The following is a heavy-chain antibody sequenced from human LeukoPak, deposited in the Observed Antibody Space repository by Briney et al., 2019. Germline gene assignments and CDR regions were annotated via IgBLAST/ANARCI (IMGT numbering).Heavy chain of an antibody. CDR1: GGSISSSSYY. CDR3: ARQVSGTSKIDY. Sequence: SETLSLTCAASGGSISSSSYYWGWIRQPPGKGLEWIGMINYSGNTYYSPSLKSRVTISVDTSKNQFSLKLSSVTAADTAVYRCARQVSGTSKIDYWGQGTLATVSS. J-gene: IGHJ4*02. V-gene: IGHV4-39*01. CDR2: INYSGNT. D-gene: IGHD1-26*01.